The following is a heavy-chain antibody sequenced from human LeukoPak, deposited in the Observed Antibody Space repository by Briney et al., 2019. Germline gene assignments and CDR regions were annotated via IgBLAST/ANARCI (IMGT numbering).Heavy chain of an antibody. J-gene: IGHJ4*02. Sequence: SETLSLTCTISDGSISTYYWSWIRQPPGKGLEWIGYVYYSGSADYNPSLRSRVTLSVDTSKNPFSLTLTSVTAADTAMYYCATTTIGSSSSYYFDYWGRGTLVTVSS. CDR2: VYYSGSA. V-gene: IGHV4-59*03. CDR1: DGSISTYY. CDR3: ATTTIGSSSSYYFDY. D-gene: IGHD6-6*01.